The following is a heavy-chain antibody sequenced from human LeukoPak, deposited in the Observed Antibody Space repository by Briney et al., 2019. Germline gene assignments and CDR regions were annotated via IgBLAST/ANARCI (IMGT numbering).Heavy chain of an antibody. CDR3: ARDRDIVVVPSASEPDAFDI. V-gene: IGHV1-18*01. J-gene: IGHJ3*02. CDR2: ISAYNGNT. D-gene: IGHD2-2*01. CDR1: GYTFTSYG. Sequence: ASVKVSCKASGYTFTSYGISWVRQAPGQGLEWMGWISAYNGNTNYAQKLQGRVTMTTDTSTSTAYMELRSLRSDDTAVYYCARDRDIVVVPSASEPDAFDIWGQGTMVTVSS.